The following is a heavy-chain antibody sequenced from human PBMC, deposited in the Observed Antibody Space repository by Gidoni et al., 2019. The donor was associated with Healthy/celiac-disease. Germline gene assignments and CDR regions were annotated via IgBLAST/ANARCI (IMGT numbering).Heavy chain of an antibody. CDR1: GFSLSNARMG. Sequence: QVTLKESGPVLVKPTETLTLTCTVSGFSLSNARMGGSWVRQPPGKALEGLAHIFSKDEKSYSTSLKSRLPISKDTSKSQVVLTMTNMDPVDTATYYCARIRFLDCKWLGGMDVWVQGTTVTVSS. V-gene: IGHV2-26*01. D-gene: IGHD3-3*01. J-gene: IGHJ6*02. CDR3: ARIRFLDCKWLGGMDV. CDR2: IFSKDEK.